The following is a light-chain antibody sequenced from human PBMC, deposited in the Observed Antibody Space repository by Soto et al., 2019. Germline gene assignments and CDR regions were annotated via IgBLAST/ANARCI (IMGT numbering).Light chain of an antibody. Sequence: EIVLTQSPATLSLSPGERATLSCRASQSVSSSLAWYQQKPGQAPRLLTYEASNRATGIPARFSGSGSGTDFTLTISSLEPEDLAVYYCQQRSSWPSFGGGTKVEIK. V-gene: IGKV3-11*01. CDR3: QQRSSWPS. CDR2: EAS. CDR1: QSVSSS. J-gene: IGKJ4*01.